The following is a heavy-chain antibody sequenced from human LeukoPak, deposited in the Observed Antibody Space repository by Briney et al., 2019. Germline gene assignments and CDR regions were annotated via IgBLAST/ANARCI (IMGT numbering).Heavy chain of an antibody. J-gene: IGHJ6*03. CDR1: GYTFTSYY. CDR3: ARGRGTSGSNRDFYYYYYMDV. D-gene: IGHD2-15*01. Sequence: ASVKVSCKASGYTFTSYYMHWVRQAPGQRPGWMGWMNAGNGNTKYSQKFQGRITLIRDTSAATAYMELSSLRHDDLAVYYCARGRGTSGSNRDFYYYYYMDVWGKGTTVTVSS. CDR2: MNAGNGNT. V-gene: IGHV1-3*01.